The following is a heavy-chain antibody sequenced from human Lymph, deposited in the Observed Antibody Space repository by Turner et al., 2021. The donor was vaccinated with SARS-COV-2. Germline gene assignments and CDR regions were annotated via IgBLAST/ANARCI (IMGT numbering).Heavy chain of an antibody. CDR3: ARDRGGYGAYYYGMDV. J-gene: IGHJ6*02. V-gene: IGHV3-48*02. D-gene: IGHD2-15*01. CDR1: CFTFSSYS. Sequence: EVQLVESGGGLVQPGGSLRLSFAASCFTFSSYSMNWVRQAPGKGLEWVSYISISSSTIYYADSVKGRFTISRDNAKNSLYLQMNSLRDEDTAVYYCARDRGGYGAYYYGMDVWGQGTTVTVSS. CDR2: ISISSSTI.